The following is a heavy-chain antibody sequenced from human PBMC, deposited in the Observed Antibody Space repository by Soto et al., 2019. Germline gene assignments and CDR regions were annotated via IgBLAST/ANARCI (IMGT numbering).Heavy chain of an antibody. V-gene: IGHV3-30*18. D-gene: IGHD2-21*01. CDR2: ISYDGSNK. J-gene: IGHJ6*02. CDR1: GFTFSSYG. CDR3: AKCHLIAHYYYYYGMDV. Sequence: HPGGSLRLSCAASGFTFSSYGMHWVRQAPGKGLEWVAVISYDGSNKYYADSVKGRFTISRDNSKNTLYLQMNSLRAEDTAVYYCAKCHLIAHYYYYYGMDVWGQGTTVTVSS.